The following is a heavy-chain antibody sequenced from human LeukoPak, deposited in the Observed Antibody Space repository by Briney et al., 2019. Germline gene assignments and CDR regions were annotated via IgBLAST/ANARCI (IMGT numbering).Heavy chain of an antibody. D-gene: IGHD2-21*02. CDR3: ARGVVVVTVTTYNWFDP. V-gene: IGHV4-34*01. CDR1: GGSFSGYY. J-gene: IGHJ5*02. CDR2: INHSGST. Sequence: SETLSLTCAVYGGSFSGYYWSWIRQPPGKGLEWIGEINHSGSTNYNPSLKSRVTISVDTSKNQFSLKLSSVTAADTAVYYCARGVVVVTVTTYNWFDPWGQGTLVTVSS.